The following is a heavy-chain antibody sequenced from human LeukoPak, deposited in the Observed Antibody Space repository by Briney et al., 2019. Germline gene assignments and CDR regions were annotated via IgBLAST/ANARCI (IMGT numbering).Heavy chain of an antibody. CDR3: ARASYASSPTV. J-gene: IGHJ6*04. V-gene: IGHV3-9*01. CDR1: GFTFDDYA. CDR2: ISWNSGSI. Sequence: GGSLRLSCAASGFTFDDYAMHWVRQAPGKGLEWVSGISWNSGSIGYADSVKGRFTISRDNAKNSLYLQMNSLRAEDTAVYYCARASYASSPTVWGKGTTVTVSS. D-gene: IGHD2-8*01.